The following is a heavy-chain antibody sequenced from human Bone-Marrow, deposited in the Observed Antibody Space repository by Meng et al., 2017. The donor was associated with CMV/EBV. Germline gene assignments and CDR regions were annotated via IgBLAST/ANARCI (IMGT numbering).Heavy chain of an antibody. CDR1: GFTFDDYA. CDR3: AVRFCSGGSCAVGALGAFDY. CDR2: ISWNSGSV. J-gene: IGHJ4*02. Sequence: GGSLRLSCAASGFTFDDYAMHWVRQAPGKGLEWVSGISWNSGSVGYADSVKGRFTISRDNSKNTLYLQMNSLRAEDTAVYYCAVRFCSGGSCAVGALGAFDYWGQGTLVTVSS. D-gene: IGHD2-15*01. V-gene: IGHV3-9*01.